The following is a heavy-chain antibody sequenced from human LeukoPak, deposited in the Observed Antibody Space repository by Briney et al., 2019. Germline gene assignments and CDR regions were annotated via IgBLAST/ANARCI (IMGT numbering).Heavy chain of an antibody. D-gene: IGHD2-2*01. J-gene: IGHJ5*02. V-gene: IGHV4-31*03. Sequence: TLSLTCPVSGGSISSGGYYWSWIRQHPGKGLAWIGYIYYSGITYYTPSLKSRVTISVDTSKNQFSLKLSSVTAADMAVYYCARANIVVVAAARADNWFDPWGQGTLVTVSS. CDR2: IYYSGIT. CDR1: GGSISSGGYY. CDR3: ARANIVVVAAARADNWFDP.